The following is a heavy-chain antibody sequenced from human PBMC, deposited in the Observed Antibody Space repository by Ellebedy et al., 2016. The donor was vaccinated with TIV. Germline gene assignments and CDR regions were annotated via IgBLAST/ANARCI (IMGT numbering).Heavy chain of an antibody. CDR2: ISSNGGST. CDR3: AKDVYGSGSWYFDL. J-gene: IGHJ2*01. D-gene: IGHD3-10*01. V-gene: IGHV3-64*04. Sequence: GESLKISXSASGFTFSSYAMHWVRQAPGKGLEYVSAISSNGGSTYYADSVKGRFTISRDNSKNTLYLQMNSLRAEDTAVYYCAKDVYGSGSWYFDLWGRGTLVTVSS. CDR1: GFTFSSYA.